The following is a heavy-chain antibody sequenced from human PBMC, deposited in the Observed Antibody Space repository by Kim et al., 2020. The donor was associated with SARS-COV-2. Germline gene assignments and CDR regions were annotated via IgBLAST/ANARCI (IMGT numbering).Heavy chain of an antibody. CDR2: IYYSGST. Sequence: SETLSLTCTVSGGSISSSSYYWGWIRHPPGKGLEWIGSIYYSGSTYYNPSLKSRVTISVDTSKNQFSLKLSSVTAADTAVYYCASDNIAAAGHYFNYWGQGTLVTVSS. V-gene: IGHV4-39*07. D-gene: IGHD6-13*01. J-gene: IGHJ4*02. CDR1: GGSISSSSYY. CDR3: ASDNIAAAGHYFNY.